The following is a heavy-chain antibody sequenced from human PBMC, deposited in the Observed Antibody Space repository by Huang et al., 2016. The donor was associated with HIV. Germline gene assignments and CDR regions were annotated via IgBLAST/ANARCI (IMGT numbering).Heavy chain of an antibody. CDR3: ARAARGDGYQGAFDV. CDR1: GYVFTPYA. J-gene: IGHJ3*01. CDR2: INRGKGQI. V-gene: IGHV1-3*01. D-gene: IGHD2-2*03. Sequence: QGQLVQSGAEMKKPGASVKLSCKASGYVFTPYAIHWLRRAPGQSLQWMGGINRGKGQIPFSQHCQGRVTISRDTSINAVFLELSHLRPGDTAVYYCARAARGDGYQGAFDVWGQGTVVTASS.